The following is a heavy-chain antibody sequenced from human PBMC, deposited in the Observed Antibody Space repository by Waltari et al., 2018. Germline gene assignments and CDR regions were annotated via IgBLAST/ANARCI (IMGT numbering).Heavy chain of an antibody. Sequence: EVQLVESGGGLVQPGGSLRLSCAASGLTVSTNYLSWVSSAPGKGLEWVSVIYTGGSTYYADSVKGRFTISRDISKNTLFLDMNSLGTEDTAVYYCAIGGYAWGSSYTRFDYWGQGTLVTVSS. J-gene: IGHJ4*02. CDR2: IYTGGST. CDR3: AIGGYAWGSSYTRFDY. D-gene: IGHD3-16*01. V-gene: IGHV3-66*02. CDR1: GLTVSTNY.